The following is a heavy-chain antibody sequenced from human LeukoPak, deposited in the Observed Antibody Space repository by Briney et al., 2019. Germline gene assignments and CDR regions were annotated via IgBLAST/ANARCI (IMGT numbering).Heavy chain of an antibody. D-gene: IGHD3-10*01. CDR1: RFTFSSYG. CDR2: ISSSGGST. J-gene: IGHJ4*02. V-gene: IGHV3-23*01. CDR3: ARHLLWFGELSGGFDY. Sequence: GGSLRLSCAASRFTFSSYGVSWVRQAPGKGLEWVSGISSSGGSTYYADSVKGRFTISRDNSRNTLYLQMNSLRAEDTAVYYCARHLLWFGELSGGFDYWGQGTLVTVSS.